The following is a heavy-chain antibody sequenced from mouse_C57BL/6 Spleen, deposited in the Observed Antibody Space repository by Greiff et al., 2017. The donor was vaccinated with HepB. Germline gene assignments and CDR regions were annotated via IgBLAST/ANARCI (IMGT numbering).Heavy chain of an antibody. CDR1: GYTFTSYW. CDR2: INPSNGGT. J-gene: IGHJ4*01. D-gene: IGHD2-5*01. Sequence: QVQLQQPGTELVKPGASVKLSCKASGYTFTSYWMHWVKQRPEQGLEWIGNINPSNGGTNYNEKFKSKATLTVDKSSSTAYMRLSSLTSEDSAVYSWARKSNTLYYAMDYWGQGTSVTVSS. CDR3: ARKSNTLYYAMDY. V-gene: IGHV1-53*01.